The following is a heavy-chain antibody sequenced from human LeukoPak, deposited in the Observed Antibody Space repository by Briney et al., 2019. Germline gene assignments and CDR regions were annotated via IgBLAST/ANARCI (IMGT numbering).Heavy chain of an antibody. CDR1: GGSISTSSYF. V-gene: IGHV4-39*01. Sequence: SETLSLTCTVSGGSISTSSYFWGWIRQPPGKGLEWIGSIYYSGITFYNPSLKSRLTISVDTSKNQFSLKLTSVTAADTAVYYCARLGLGYRSSINCPDDYWGQGTLVTVSA. CDR2: IYYSGIT. J-gene: IGHJ4*02. CDR3: ARLGLGYRSSINCPDDY. D-gene: IGHD2-2*01.